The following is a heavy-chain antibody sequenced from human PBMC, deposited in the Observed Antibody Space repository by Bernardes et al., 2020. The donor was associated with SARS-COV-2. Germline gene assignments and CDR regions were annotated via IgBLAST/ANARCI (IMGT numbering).Heavy chain of an antibody. CDR2: ISSSCSTI. V-gene: IGHV3-48*03. Sequence: GGSLRLSCAASGFTFSSYEMNWVRQAPGKGLELVSYISSSCSTIYYADSVKGRFTISRDNAKNSLYLQMNSLRAEDTAVYYCARDLGLYGMDVWGQGTTVTVSS. CDR3: ARDLGLYGMDV. CDR1: GFTFSSYE. J-gene: IGHJ6*02. D-gene: IGHD3-16*01.